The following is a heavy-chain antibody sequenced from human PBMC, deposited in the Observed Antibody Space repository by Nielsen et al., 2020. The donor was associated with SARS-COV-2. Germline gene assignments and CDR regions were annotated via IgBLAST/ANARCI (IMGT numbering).Heavy chain of an antibody. CDR2: MSYDGRNK. J-gene: IGHJ4*02. Sequence: GGSLRLSCAASGFIFSRFGMHWVRKALGKGLEWVELMSYDGRNKYYSDSVKARFPISRDNSKNTLYLQMDSLRAEDTAIYYCVKVPGGDRGRDEYGYFDYWGQGTLVTVSS. V-gene: IGHV3-30*18. CDR3: VKVPGGDRGRDEYGYFDY. D-gene: IGHD4/OR15-4a*01. CDR1: GFIFSRFG.